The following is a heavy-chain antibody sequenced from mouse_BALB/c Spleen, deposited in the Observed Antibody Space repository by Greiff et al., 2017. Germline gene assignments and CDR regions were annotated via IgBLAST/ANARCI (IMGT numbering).Heavy chain of an antibody. CDR2: INPSTGYT. J-gene: IGHJ2*01. CDR3: ARWGASFDY. CDR1: GYTFTSYW. Sequence: QVQLQQSGAELAKPGASVKMSCKASGYTFTSYWMHWVKQRPGQGLEWIGYINPSTGYTEYNQKFKDKATLTADKSSSTAYMQLSSLTSEDSAVYYCARWGASFDYWGQGTTLTVSS. V-gene: IGHV1-7*01.